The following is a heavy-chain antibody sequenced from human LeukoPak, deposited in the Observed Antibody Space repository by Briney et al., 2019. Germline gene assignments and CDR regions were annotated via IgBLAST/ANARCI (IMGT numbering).Heavy chain of an antibody. CDR3: ARDSSGYSKFDH. CDR1: GDSISSGGYY. CDR2: IYYSGRT. D-gene: IGHD3-22*01. V-gene: IGHV4-31*03. J-gene: IGHJ4*02. Sequence: SQTLSLTCTVSGDSISSGGYYWSWTRQHPGKGLEWIGYIYYSGRTYYNPSLKSRLTISVDTSKNQFSLKLSSVTAADTAVYYCARDSSGYSKFDHWGQGTLVTVSS.